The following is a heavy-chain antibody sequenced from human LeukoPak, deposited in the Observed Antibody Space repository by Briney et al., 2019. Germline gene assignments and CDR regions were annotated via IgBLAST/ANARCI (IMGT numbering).Heavy chain of an antibody. CDR2: ISSSGTTT. Sequence: PGGSLRLSCAASGFTFGDYFMSWVRQAPGKGLEWVSFISSSGTTTYYEDSVKGRFTISRDNAKTSLFLQMTSLRVEDTAVYYCARVGHYYESSGYLRYYFGLDVWGPGTTVTVSS. CDR3: ARVGHYYESSGYLRYYFGLDV. D-gene: IGHD3-22*01. J-gene: IGHJ6*02. V-gene: IGHV3-11*01. CDR1: GFTFGDYF.